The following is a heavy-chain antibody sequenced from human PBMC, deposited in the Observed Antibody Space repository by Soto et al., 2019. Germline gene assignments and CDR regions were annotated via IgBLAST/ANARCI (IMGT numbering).Heavy chain of an antibody. CDR2: VSTSGRST. D-gene: IGHD2-15*01. CDR3: VKQAHGLDGVAFDY. V-gene: IGHV3-64D*06. Sequence: GGSLRLSCSASGFIFSESTIYWVRQVPGKGLEAISAVSTSGRSTYYANSVKDRFTISRDNSKNTLFLQMGSLRPEDTAIYYCVKQAHGLDGVAFDYWGQGTQVTVSS. CDR1: GFIFSEST. J-gene: IGHJ4*02.